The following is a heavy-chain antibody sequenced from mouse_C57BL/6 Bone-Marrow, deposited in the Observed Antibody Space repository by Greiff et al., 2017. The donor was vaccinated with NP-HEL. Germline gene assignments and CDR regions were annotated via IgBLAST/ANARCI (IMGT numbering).Heavy chain of an antibody. J-gene: IGHJ3*01. D-gene: IGHD3-2*02. Sequence: QVQLQQSGAELARPGASVKLSCKASGYTFTSYGISWVKQRTGQGLEWIGEIYPRSGNTYYNEKFKGKATLTADKSSSTAYMELRSLTSEDSAVYVCARWDSSGVPFAYWGQGTLVTVSA. CDR2: IYPRSGNT. V-gene: IGHV1-81*01. CDR3: ARWDSSGVPFAY. CDR1: GYTFTSYG.